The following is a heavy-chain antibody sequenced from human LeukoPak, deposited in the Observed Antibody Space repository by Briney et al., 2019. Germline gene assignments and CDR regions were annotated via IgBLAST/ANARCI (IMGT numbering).Heavy chain of an antibody. V-gene: IGHV3-33*01. CDR3: ARVPRPEDDYKSNF. D-gene: IGHD5-24*01. CDR1: GFTFSSHG. J-gene: IGHJ4*02. CDR2: IWNDGSNK. Sequence: GGSLRLSCAASGFTFSSHGMHWVRQVPGKGLEWVAVIWNDGSNKYYADSVKGRFTISRDNFKNTLSLQMNSLRAEDTAVYYCARVPRPEDDYKSNFWGQGTLVTVSS.